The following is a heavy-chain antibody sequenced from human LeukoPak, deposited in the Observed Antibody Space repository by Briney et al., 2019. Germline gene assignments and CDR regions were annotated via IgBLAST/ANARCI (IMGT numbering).Heavy chain of an antibody. J-gene: IGHJ4*02. D-gene: IGHD3-22*01. V-gene: IGHV1-18*01. CDR2: ISAYNGNT. Sequence: ASVKVSCKASGYTFTSYGISWVRQAPGQGLEWMGWISAYNGNTNYAQKLQGRVTMTTDTSTSTAYMELRSLRSDDTAVYYCATDQKDYYDSSGWGYFDYWGQGTLVTVSS. CDR3: ATDQKDYYDSSGWGYFDY. CDR1: GYTFTSYG.